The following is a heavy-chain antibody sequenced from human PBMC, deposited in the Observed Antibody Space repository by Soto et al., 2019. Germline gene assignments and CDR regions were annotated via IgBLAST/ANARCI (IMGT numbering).Heavy chain of an antibody. Sequence: GGSLRLSCAASGFTFSSYGMHWVRQAPGKGLEWAAVISYDGSNKYYADSVKGRFTISRDNSKNTLYLQMNSLRAEDTAVYYCAKDTSRSCSSTSCYTGYYYYYGMDVWGQGTTVTVSS. V-gene: IGHV3-30*18. CDR3: AKDTSRSCSSTSCYTGYYYYYGMDV. CDR1: GFTFSSYG. J-gene: IGHJ6*02. CDR2: ISYDGSNK. D-gene: IGHD2-2*02.